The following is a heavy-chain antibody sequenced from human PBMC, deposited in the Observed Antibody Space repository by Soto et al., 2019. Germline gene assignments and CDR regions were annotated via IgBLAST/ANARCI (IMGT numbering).Heavy chain of an antibody. Sequence: QVQLVESGGGLVKPGGSLRLSCAASGFTFSDYYMSWIRQAPGKGLEWVSYISSSGSTIYYADSVKGRFTISRDNAKKSLYLQMNSLRAEDTAVYYCARDLEIEYGDYVQFDAFDIWGQGTMVTVSS. CDR1: GFTFSDYY. CDR2: ISSSGSTI. J-gene: IGHJ3*02. V-gene: IGHV3-11*01. D-gene: IGHD4-17*01. CDR3: ARDLEIEYGDYVQFDAFDI.